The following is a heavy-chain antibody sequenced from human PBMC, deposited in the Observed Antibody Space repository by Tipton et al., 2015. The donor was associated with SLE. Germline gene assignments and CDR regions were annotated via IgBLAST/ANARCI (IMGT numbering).Heavy chain of an antibody. CDR1: GDSLSSGDYS. V-gene: IGHV4-30-2*01. J-gene: IGHJ3*01. CDR2: IYHGGST. CDR3: ARGPNDAFDV. Sequence: LRLSCAVSGDSLSSGDYSWTWIRQPPGKGLEWIGYIYHGGSTYYNPSLKRRVTISADRSQNQISLKLTSVTAADTAMYYCARGPNDAFDVWGPGTMVSVSS.